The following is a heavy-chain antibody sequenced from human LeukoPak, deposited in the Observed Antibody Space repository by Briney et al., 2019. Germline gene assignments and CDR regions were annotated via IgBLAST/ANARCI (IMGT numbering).Heavy chain of an antibody. CDR1: GFTFSSYW. D-gene: IGHD3-22*01. CDR3: ARATYYYDSSGYRAIYYFDY. V-gene: IGHV3-74*01. Sequence: PGGSLRLSCAASGFTFSSYWMHWVRQAPGKRLVWVSRINSDGSTTTYADSVKGRFTISRDNAKDTLYLQMTSLRAEDTAVYYCARATYYYDSSGYRAIYYFDYWGQGTLVTVSS. J-gene: IGHJ4*02. CDR2: INSDGSTT.